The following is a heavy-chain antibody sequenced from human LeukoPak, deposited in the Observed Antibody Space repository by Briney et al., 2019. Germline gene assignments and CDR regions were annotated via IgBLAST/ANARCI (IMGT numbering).Heavy chain of an antibody. V-gene: IGHV4-59*01. J-gene: IGHJ2*01. CDR2: IYYSGST. CDR1: GDSFKNYY. D-gene: IGHD3-22*01. Sequence: SSETLSLTCAVYGDSFKNYYWSWIRQPPGKGLEWIGYIYYSGSTNYNPSLKSRVTISVDTSKNQFSLKLSSVTAADTAVYYCATDSSGYYYAAYWYFDLWGRGTLVTVSS. CDR3: ATDSSGYYYAAYWYFDL.